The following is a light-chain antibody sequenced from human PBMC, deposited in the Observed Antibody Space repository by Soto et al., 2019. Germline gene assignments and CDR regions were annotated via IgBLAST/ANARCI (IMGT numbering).Light chain of an antibody. CDR1: QSVLFSSNNKKY. V-gene: IGKV4-1*01. J-gene: IGKJ4*01. CDR2: WAS. Sequence: DIVMTQSPDSLAVSLGERATINCKSSQSVLFSSNNKKYLAWYQQKPGQPPKLLIYWASTRESGVPDRFSGSGSGTDFTLTISSLQAEDVAVYYCQQYYRTPLTFGGGTKVEIK. CDR3: QQYYRTPLT.